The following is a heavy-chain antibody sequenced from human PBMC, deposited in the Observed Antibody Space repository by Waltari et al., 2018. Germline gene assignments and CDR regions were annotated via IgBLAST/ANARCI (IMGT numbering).Heavy chain of an antibody. J-gene: IGHJ6*03. CDR2: INHSGST. D-gene: IGHD3-10*01. Sequence: QVQLQQWGAGLLKPSETLSLTCAVYGGSFSGYYWSWIRQPPGKGLEWIGEINHSGSTNYNPSLKIRVTISVDTSKNQFSLKLSSVTAADTAVYYCARGGRGTMGLRYYYYYMDVWGKGTTVTVSS. CDR3: ARGGRGTMGLRYYYYYMDV. V-gene: IGHV4-34*01. CDR1: GGSFSGYY.